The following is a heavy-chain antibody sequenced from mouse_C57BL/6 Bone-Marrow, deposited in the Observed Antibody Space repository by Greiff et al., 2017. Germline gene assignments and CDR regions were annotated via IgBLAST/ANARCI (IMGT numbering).Heavy chain of an antibody. Sequence: VKLQQPGAELVKPGASVKMSCKASGYTFTSYWITWVKQRPGQGLEWIGDIYPGSGSTNYNEKFKSKATLTVDTSSSTAYMQLSSLTSEVSAVYCCARVGGYFDYWGQGTTLTVSS. J-gene: IGHJ2*01. CDR3: ARVGGYFDY. CDR2: IYPGSGST. V-gene: IGHV1-55*01. CDR1: GYTFTSYW.